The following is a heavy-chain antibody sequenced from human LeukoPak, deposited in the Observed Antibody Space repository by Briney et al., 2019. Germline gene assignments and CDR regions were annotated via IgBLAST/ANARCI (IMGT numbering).Heavy chain of an antibody. V-gene: IGHV1-18*01. CDR1: GYTFTNYG. J-gene: IGHJ6*03. Sequence: AASVTVSFTASGYTFTNYGISWVRQAPGQGREGMGWISAYNGNTNYAQKLQGRVTMTTDTSTSTAYMELRRQRYDDTDVYYCASDRPYYYGSESSYNGSYMDVWGKGTTVTISS. CDR3: ASDRPYYYGSESSYNGSYMDV. CDR2: ISAYNGNT. D-gene: IGHD3-10*01.